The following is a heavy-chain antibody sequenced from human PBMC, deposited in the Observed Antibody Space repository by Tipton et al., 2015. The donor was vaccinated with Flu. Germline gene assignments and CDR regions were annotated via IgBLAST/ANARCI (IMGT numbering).Heavy chain of an antibody. CDR3: AKSGSYLEYLQH. D-gene: IGHD1-26*01. J-gene: IGHJ1*01. CDR1: GGSISSVTYY. CDR2: IYYSGNT. Sequence: TLSLTCTVSGGSISSVTYYWGWIRQSPGKGLEWIGNIYYSGNTYYNPSLKSRVTMSVDTSKNQMSLRLNSVTAADTAVYYCAKSGSYLEYLQHWGQGTLVTVSS. V-gene: IGHV4-39*07.